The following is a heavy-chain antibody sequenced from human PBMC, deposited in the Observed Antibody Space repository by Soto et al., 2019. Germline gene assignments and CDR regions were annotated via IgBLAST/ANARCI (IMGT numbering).Heavy chain of an antibody. CDR1: GYTFTGYD. V-gene: IGHV1-8*01. Sequence: QVQLVQSGAEVKKPGASVKVSCKASGYTFTGYDINWVRQATGQGLEWMGWMNPNSGNTGYAQKFQGRVTMTRNTSISTAYMELSSLRSEDTAVYYCWLAAGALDLNWFDPWGQGTLVTVSS. CDR2: MNPNSGNT. D-gene: IGHD6-13*01. J-gene: IGHJ5*02. CDR3: WLAAGALDLNWFDP.